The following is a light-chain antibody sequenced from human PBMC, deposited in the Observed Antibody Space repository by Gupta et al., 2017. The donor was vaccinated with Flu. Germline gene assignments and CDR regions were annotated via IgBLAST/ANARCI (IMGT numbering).Light chain of an antibody. V-gene: IGKV1-9*01. CDR2: AAS. Sequence: DVQLTHSPSFLSASVGDRVTITCRASQGISSYLAWYQQKPGRAPKLLIYAASTLQRGVPSRFSGSEDGTEFTLTISSLQSEDFATYYCQQGNRVPRSFGQG. CDR1: QGISSY. CDR3: QQGNRVPRS. J-gene: IGKJ2*03.